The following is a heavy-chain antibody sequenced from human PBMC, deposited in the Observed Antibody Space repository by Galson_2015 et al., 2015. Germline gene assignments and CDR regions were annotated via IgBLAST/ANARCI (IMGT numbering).Heavy chain of an antibody. V-gene: IGHV6-1*01. CDR3: TRGAEHNLDY. D-gene: IGHD1-1*01. J-gene: IGHJ4*02. Sequence: CAISGDSVSSNSAAWNWTRQSPSRGLEWLGRTYYRSKWHSDYAVFLKGRITISPDTSKNHFSLQLKSVTPEDTAIYFCTRGAEHNLDYWGQGTLVTVSS. CDR2: TYYRSKWHS. CDR1: GDSVSSNSAA.